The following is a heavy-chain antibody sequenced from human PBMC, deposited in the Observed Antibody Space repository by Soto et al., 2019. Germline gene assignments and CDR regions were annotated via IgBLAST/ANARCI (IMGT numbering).Heavy chain of an antibody. CDR2: IYWDDDN. Sequence: QITLKESGPTLVKPTQTLTLTCTFSGFSLTTGGVAVGWIRQPPGKALEWLAFIYWDDDNRYSPSLESRLSVAKDTPKNQVVLTMTNMDPVDTATYYCAHRRFYGSGWPFDYWGQGTLVTVSS. CDR1: GFSLTTGGVA. D-gene: IGHD3-10*01. CDR3: AHRRFYGSGWPFDY. V-gene: IGHV2-5*02. J-gene: IGHJ4*02.